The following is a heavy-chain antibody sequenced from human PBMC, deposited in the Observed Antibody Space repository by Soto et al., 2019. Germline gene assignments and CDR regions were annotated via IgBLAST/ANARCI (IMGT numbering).Heavy chain of an antibody. CDR3: ARQAYHYDTYSFGY. Sequence: PGESLKISCKASGYTFTSYWIGWVRQMPGKGLEWMGIIYPGNSETRFSPSFQGQVTLSADKSIFTAYLQWSSLKASDTAIYYCARQAYHYDTYSFGYWGQGTLVTVSS. V-gene: IGHV5-51*01. D-gene: IGHD3-22*01. J-gene: IGHJ4*02. CDR1: GYTFTSYW. CDR2: IYPGNSET.